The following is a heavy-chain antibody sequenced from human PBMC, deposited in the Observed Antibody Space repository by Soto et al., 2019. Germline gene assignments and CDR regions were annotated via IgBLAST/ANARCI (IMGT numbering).Heavy chain of an antibody. CDR3: AGLNYYDSGGYYYTEYYFDY. CDR2: ISSTSNTI. Sequence: EVQLVESGGGLVQPGGSLRLSCTASGFTFSSYSMTWVRQAPGKGLEWISFISSTSNTIYYADSVKGRFTISRDNAKNSLYLQMNSLRDEDTAVYYCAGLNYYDSGGYYYTEYYFDYWGQGTLVTVSS. D-gene: IGHD3-22*01. J-gene: IGHJ4*02. CDR1: GFTFSSYS. V-gene: IGHV3-48*02.